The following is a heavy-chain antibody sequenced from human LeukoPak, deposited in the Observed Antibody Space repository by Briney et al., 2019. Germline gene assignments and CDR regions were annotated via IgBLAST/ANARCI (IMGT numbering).Heavy chain of an antibody. CDR3: ARASYCSSTSCHLIIAAAGTTYYYYGMDV. CDR1: GDSVSSNSAA. CDR2: TYYRSKWYN. D-gene: IGHD2-2*01. V-gene: IGHV6-1*01. Sequence: SQTLSLTCAISGDSVSSNSAAWNWSRQSPSRGLEWLGMTYYRSKWYNDYAVSVKSRITINPDTSKNQFSLPLNSVTPEDTAVYYCARASYCSSTSCHLIIAAAGTTYYYYGMDVWGQGTTVTVSS. J-gene: IGHJ6*02.